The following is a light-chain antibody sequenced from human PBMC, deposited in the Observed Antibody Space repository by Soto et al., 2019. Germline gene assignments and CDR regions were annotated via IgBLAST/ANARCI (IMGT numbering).Light chain of an antibody. Sequence: EIVLTQSPGTLSLSPGERATLSCRASQSVSSSYLAWYQQKPGQAPRLLIYGASTRATGIPARFSGSGSGTEFTLTINSLQSEDFAVYYCQQYNNWPPWTFGQGTKV. CDR2: GAS. CDR1: QSVSSSY. J-gene: IGKJ1*01. CDR3: QQYNNWPPWT. V-gene: IGKV3-15*01.